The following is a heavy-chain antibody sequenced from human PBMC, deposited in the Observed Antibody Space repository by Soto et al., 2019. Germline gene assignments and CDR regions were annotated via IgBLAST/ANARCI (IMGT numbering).Heavy chain of an antibody. Sequence: SVKVSCKASGGTFSSYAISWVRQAPGQGLEWMGGITPIFGTANYAQKFQGRVTITADESTSTAYMELSSLRSEDTAVYYCARGFKQWLVRYYYYGMDVWGQGTTVTVSS. V-gene: IGHV1-69*13. CDR2: ITPIFGTA. J-gene: IGHJ6*02. CDR1: GGTFSSYA. CDR3: ARGFKQWLVRYYYYGMDV. D-gene: IGHD6-19*01.